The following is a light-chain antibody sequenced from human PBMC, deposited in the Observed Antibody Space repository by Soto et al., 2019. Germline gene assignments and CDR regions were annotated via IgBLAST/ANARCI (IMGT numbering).Light chain of an antibody. CDR1: QSLSSRY. V-gene: IGKV3-20*01. J-gene: IGKJ4*01. CDR3: QQYSSSPPT. CDR2: GAS. Sequence: EIVLTQSPGTLSLSPGDRATLSCRASQSLSSRYLAWYRQKPGQAPRLLIYGASNRATGIPDRFSGSGSGTDFPLNISRLEPDDFAVYYCQQYSSSPPTFGGGTKVEIK.